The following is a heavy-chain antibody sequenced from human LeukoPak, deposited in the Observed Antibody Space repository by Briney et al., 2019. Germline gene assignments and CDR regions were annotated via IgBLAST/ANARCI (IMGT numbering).Heavy chain of an antibody. V-gene: IGHV3-48*04. D-gene: IGHD3-10*01. J-gene: IGHJ4*02. CDR2: ISRSSRTI. Sequence: GGSLRLSCAASGFIFSSYSMNWVRQAPGKGLEWVLYISRSSRTIYYADSVEGRFTISRDNAKNSLYLQMNSLRAEDTAVYYCARDLGDLWFGEIDYWGQGTLVTVSS. CDR3: ARDLGDLWFGEIDY. CDR1: GFIFSSYS.